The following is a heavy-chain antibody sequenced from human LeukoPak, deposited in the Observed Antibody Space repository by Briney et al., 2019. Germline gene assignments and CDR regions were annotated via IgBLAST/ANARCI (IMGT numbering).Heavy chain of an antibody. Sequence: GASVKVSCKASGYTFTKFSMHWVRQAPGQGLEWMGIINPSDGGTTYAQKFQGRVTMTRDMSTSTAYMELRSLRSDDTAVYYCARLMAERLVQVEWWGQGTLVTVSS. CDR3: ARLMAERLVQVEW. J-gene: IGHJ4*02. CDR1: GYTFTKFS. V-gene: IGHV1-46*01. D-gene: IGHD6-19*01. CDR2: INPSDGGT.